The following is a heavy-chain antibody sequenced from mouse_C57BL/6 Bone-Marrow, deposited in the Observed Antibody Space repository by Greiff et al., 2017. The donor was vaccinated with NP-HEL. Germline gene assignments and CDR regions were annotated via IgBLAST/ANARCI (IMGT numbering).Heavy chain of an antibody. CDR3: TRVPFAY. CDR1: GYTFTDYE. Sequence: VQLQQSGAELVRPGASVTLSCTASGYTFTDYEMHWVKQTPVHGLEWIGAIDPETGGTAYNQKFKGKAILTADKSSSTAYMELRSLTSEDSAVYYCTRVPFAYWGQGTLVTVSA. CDR2: IDPETGGT. V-gene: IGHV1-15*01. J-gene: IGHJ3*01.